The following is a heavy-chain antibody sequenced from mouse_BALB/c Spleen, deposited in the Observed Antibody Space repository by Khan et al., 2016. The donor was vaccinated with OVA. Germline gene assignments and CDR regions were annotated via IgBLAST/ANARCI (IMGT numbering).Heavy chain of an antibody. D-gene: IGHD2-12*01. CDR2: IWSGGST. V-gene: IGHV2-4-1*01. J-gene: IGHJ3*01. Sequence: QVQLQQSGPGLVQPSQNLSITCTVSVFSLITYGVHWVRQSPGKGLEWLGVIWSGGSTDYNEAFISRLSISKDNSKSQVFFKMNSLQSDDTAIYYCARSSYRYDFTYWGRGTLVTVSS. CDR1: VFSLITYG. CDR3: ARSSYRYDFTY.